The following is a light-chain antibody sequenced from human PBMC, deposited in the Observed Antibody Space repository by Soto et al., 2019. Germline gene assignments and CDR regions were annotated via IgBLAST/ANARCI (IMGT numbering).Light chain of an antibody. CDR2: DVS. V-gene: IGLV2-14*03. CDR1: NSDIGTYNY. J-gene: IGLJ2*01. Sequence: QSALTQPASVSGSPGQSITISCSGTNSDIGTYNYVSWYQHHPGKAPKLLIYDVSHRPSGVSNRFSGSKSGNTASLTISWLQAEDEADYYCSSFTNSGTLVVFGGGTKVTVL. CDR3: SSFTNSGTLVV.